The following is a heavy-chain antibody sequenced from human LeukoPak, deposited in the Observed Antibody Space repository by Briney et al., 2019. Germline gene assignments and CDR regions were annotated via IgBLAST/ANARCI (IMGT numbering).Heavy chain of an antibody. CDR3: AKDHYYDSSNYYYGRPNLFDY. V-gene: IGHV3-7*03. Sequence: GGSLRLSCEVSGFTFSSSWMTWVRQAPGKGLEWVASINTDGSVEKYLDSVKGRFTISRDNARNSLYLQMSSLRAEDTAVYYCAKDHYYDSSNYYYGRPNLFDYWGQGTLVTVSS. D-gene: IGHD3-22*01. CDR1: GFTFSSSW. J-gene: IGHJ4*02. CDR2: INTDGSVE.